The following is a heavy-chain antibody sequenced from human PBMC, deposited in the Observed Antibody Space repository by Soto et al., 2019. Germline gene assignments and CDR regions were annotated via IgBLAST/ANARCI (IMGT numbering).Heavy chain of an antibody. Sequence: SETLSLTCTVSGDSISSYYWTWIRQPPGKGLEWIGFIYNSGSTHYNPSFKSRVAISVDTSKNQFSLKLNSVTAADTAVYYCARDLWGYCGTDCYPLDVWGQGTTVTVS. J-gene: IGHJ6*02. CDR2: IYNSGST. V-gene: IGHV4-59*01. CDR1: GDSISSYY. CDR3: ARDLWGYCGTDCYPLDV. D-gene: IGHD2-21*02.